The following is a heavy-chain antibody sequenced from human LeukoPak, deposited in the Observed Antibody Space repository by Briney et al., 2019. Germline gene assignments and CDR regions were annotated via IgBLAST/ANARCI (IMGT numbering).Heavy chain of an antibody. J-gene: IGHJ4*02. CDR3: ARTFHS. CDR1: GGTFSSYA. CDR2: IIPILGIA. Sequence: SVNVPCMPSGGTFSSYAIRGVRRAPGQGLEWMGRIIPILGIANYAQKFQGRVTITADKSTSTAYMELSSLRAEDTAVYYCARTFHSRGQGTLVTVSS. V-gene: IGHV1-69*04.